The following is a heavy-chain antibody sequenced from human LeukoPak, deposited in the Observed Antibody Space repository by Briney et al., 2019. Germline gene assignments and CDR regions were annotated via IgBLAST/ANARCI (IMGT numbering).Heavy chain of an antibody. CDR2: INPNGGTT. CDR3: ARDSSRSAPWWFDP. J-gene: IGHJ5*02. CDR1: GYTFVSHW. Sequence: ASVKVSCKASGYTFVSHWMHWVRQAPGQGLEWMGIINPNGGTTVYAQKFQGRVIMTRDMSTSTVYMELSSLRSEDTAVYYCARDSSRSAPWWFDPWGQGTLVTVSS. D-gene: IGHD6-6*01. V-gene: IGHV1-46*01.